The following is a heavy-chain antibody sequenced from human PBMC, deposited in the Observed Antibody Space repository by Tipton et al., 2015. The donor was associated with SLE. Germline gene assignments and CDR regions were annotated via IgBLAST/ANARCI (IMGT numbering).Heavy chain of an antibody. CDR1: GFTFDDYG. CDR2: INWNGGST. V-gene: IGHV3-20*04. Sequence: LSLTCAASGFTFDDYGMSWVRQAPGKGLEWVSGINWNGGSTGYADSVKGRFTISRDNAKNSLYLQMNSLRAEDTALYYCARERRALPLYYFDYWGQGTLVTVSS. J-gene: IGHJ4*02. CDR3: ARERRALPLYYFDY.